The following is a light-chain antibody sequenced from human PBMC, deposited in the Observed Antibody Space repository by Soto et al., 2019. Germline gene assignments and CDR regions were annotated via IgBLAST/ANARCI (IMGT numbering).Light chain of an antibody. CDR3: QQRKDWPPLT. J-gene: IGKJ4*01. V-gene: IGKV3-11*01. CDR2: DTS. CDR1: HSVEKY. Sequence: EVVLTQSPATLSLSPGERAILSCRASHSVEKYLVWYQQKPGQAPRLLIYDTSNRATGVPARFSGSGSETDFTLTISSLEPEDFAVYYCQQRKDWPPLTFGGGTKVE.